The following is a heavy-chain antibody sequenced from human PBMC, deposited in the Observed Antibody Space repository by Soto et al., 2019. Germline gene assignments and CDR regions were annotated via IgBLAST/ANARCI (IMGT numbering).Heavy chain of an antibody. CDR1: GDTISTGGYT. D-gene: IGHD2-21*02. Sequence: SETLSLTCDVSGDTISTGGYTWAWIRQPPGKALEWIGHTYHSGNPYYNPSLKSRVTISVDTSKNQFSLKLSSVTAADTAVYYWARAMVVTQNGFDPWGQGTLVTASS. CDR3: ARAMVVTQNGFDP. J-gene: IGHJ5*02. V-gene: IGHV4-30-2*05. CDR2: TYHSGNP.